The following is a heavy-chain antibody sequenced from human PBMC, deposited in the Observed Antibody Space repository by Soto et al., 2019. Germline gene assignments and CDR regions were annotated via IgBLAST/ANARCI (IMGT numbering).Heavy chain of an antibody. CDR2: ISYDGSNK. CDR1: GFTFSSYA. CDR3: ASGRTYYDSSGSFDY. V-gene: IGHV3-30-3*01. Sequence: QVQLVESGGGVVQPGRSLRLSCAASGFTFSSYAMHWVRQAPGKGLEWVAVISYDGSNKYYADSVKGRFIISRDNSKNTLYLQMNSLRAEDTAVYYCASGRTYYDSSGSFDYWGQGTLVTVSS. J-gene: IGHJ4*02. D-gene: IGHD3-22*01.